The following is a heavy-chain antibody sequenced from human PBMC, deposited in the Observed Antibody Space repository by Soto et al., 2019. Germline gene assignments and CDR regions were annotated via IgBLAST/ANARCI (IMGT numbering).Heavy chain of an antibody. CDR1: VCSIIIYY. Sequence: SETXSLTCTVSVCSIIIYYFSLIRHPPGKGLEFVGYIYYSWNTKYNPSLKSRVSISVDTYKNQFSLKLSSGTAADKAVYYCGRANPAGIEYWGQGPLVTVYS. CDR2: IYYSWNT. J-gene: IGHJ4*02. CDR3: GRANPAGIEY. V-gene: IGHV4-59*01. D-gene: IGHD6-25*01.